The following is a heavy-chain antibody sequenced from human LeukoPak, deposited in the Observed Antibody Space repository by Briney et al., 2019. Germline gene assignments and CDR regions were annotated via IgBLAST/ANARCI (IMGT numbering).Heavy chain of an antibody. CDR1: GFTVSSNY. D-gene: IGHD2-21*02. V-gene: IGHV3-53*01. J-gene: IGHJ6*02. CDR2: IYSGGST. CDR3: ARDDSSYGMDV. Sequence: GGSLRLSCAASGFTVSSNYMSWVRQAPGKGLEWVSVIYSGGSTYYADSVKGRFTISRDNSKNTLYLQMNSLTAEDTAVYYCARDDSSYGMDVWGQGTTVTVSS.